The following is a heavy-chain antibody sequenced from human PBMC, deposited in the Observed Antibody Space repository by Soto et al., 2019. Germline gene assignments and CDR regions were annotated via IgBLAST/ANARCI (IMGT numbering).Heavy chain of an antibody. CDR1: GDNVSSDNAA. V-gene: IGHV6-1*01. J-gene: IGHJ3*02. CDR3: ARVEGPGARNAFEI. Sequence: SQTLSLTCVISGDNVSSDNAAWNWIRQSPSRGLEWLGRTYYRSRWYNDYALSVKGRITINPDTSKNQFSLQINSVTPEDTGVYYCARVEGPGARNAFEISGQGTMVTV. D-gene: IGHD7-27*01. CDR2: TYYRSRWYN.